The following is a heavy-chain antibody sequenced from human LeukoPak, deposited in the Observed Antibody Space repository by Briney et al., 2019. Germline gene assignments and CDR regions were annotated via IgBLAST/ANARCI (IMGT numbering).Heavy chain of an antibody. CDR2: MNPSGST. D-gene: IGHD3-22*01. Sequence: KSSETLSLTCAVYGGSFSGYYWTWIRQTPEKGLEWIGEMNPSGSTNYNPSLKSRVTISVDTSKNQFSLELSSVTAADAAVYYCAWGRQDVTMIVVVMTAVSYYLDVWGKGTTVTVS. CDR1: GGSFSGYY. J-gene: IGHJ6*03. CDR3: AWGRQDVTMIVVVMTAVSYYLDV. V-gene: IGHV4-34*01.